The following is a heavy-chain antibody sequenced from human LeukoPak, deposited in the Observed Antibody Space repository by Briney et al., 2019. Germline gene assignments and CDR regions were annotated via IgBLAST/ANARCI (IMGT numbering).Heavy chain of an antibody. D-gene: IGHD1-26*01. V-gene: IGHV3-21*01. Sequence: GGSLRLSCAASGFTFSSYSMNWVRQAPGKGLEWVSSISSSSSYIYYADSVKGRFTISRDNAKNSLYLQMNSLRAEDTAVYYCARDGKDPIAFDIWGQGTMVTVSS. CDR1: GFTFSSYS. J-gene: IGHJ3*02. CDR3: ARDGKDPIAFDI. CDR2: ISSSSSYI.